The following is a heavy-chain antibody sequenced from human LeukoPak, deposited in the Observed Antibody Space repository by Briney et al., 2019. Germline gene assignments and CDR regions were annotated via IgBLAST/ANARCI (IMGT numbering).Heavy chain of an antibody. CDR3: ARVGRSRGSLPNSYYYMDV. CDR2: IIPMFGSA. D-gene: IGHD1-26*01. V-gene: IGHV1-69*05. Sequence: SVKVSCKASRDIFNSYSVSWVRQAPGRGLEWMGGIIPMFGSANYAQKFQGRVTITTDQSTTIVYMELSSLSSEDTAVYYCARVGRSRGSLPNSYYYMDVWGKGTTVTVSS. J-gene: IGHJ6*03. CDR1: RDIFNSYS.